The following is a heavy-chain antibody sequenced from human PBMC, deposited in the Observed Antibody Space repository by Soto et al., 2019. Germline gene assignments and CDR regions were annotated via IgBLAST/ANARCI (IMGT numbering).Heavy chain of an antibody. J-gene: IGHJ4*02. CDR3: ARDPYGSGSLDY. V-gene: IGHV4-31*03. D-gene: IGHD3-10*01. CDR1: GGSISSGGYS. Sequence: QVQLQESGPGLVKPSQTLSLTCTVSGGSISSGGYSWSWIRQHPGKGLEWIGYIYYSGSTYYNPSLKRRVTISVDTSKNQFSLKLSSVTAADTAVYYCARDPYGSGSLDYWGQGTLVTVSS. CDR2: IYYSGST.